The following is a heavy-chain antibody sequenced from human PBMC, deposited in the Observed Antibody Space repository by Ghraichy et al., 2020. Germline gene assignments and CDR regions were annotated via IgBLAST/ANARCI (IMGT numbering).Heavy chain of an antibody. CDR3: ARSMPGAGQFDY. Sequence: ASVKVSCKASEYTFSPHYLHWVRQAPGQGLEWMGMINPSGGGTSYAQTFQGRVTMTSDTSTSTVYMELSSLRSEVTAVYYCARSMPGAGQFDYWGQGTLVTVSS. D-gene: IGHD6-13*01. CDR2: INPSGGGT. V-gene: IGHV1-46*01. J-gene: IGHJ4*02. CDR1: EYTFSPHY.